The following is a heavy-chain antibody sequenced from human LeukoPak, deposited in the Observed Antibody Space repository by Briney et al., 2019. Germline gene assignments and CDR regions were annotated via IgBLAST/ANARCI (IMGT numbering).Heavy chain of an antibody. V-gene: IGHV4-59*01. CDR3: ARDRDLVY. CDR1: GGSFSGYY. D-gene: IGHD3-16*01. Sequence: SETLSLTRAVYGGSFSGYYWSWIRQPPGKGLEWIGYIYYSGSTNHNPSLKSRVTISVDTSKNQLSLKLSSVTAADTAVYYCARDRDLVYWGQGTLVTVSS. J-gene: IGHJ4*02. CDR2: IYYSGST.